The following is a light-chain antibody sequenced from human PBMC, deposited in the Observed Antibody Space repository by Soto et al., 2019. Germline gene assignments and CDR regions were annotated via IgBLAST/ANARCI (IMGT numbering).Light chain of an antibody. Sequence: FMLTQPHSVSESPGKTVTISCTRSSGSIASNYVQWYQQRPGSAPTTVIYEDNQRPSGVPDRFSGSIDTSSNSASLTISGLKTEDEADYDCQSYDSFNWVFGGGTKLTVL. J-gene: IGLJ3*02. V-gene: IGLV6-57*04. CDR2: EDN. CDR1: SGSIASNY. CDR3: QSYDSFNWV.